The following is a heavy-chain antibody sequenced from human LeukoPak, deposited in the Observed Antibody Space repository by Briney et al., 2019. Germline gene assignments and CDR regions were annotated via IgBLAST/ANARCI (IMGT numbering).Heavy chain of an antibody. CDR2: IKEDGSEK. CDR3: ARDHNYGSDY. V-gene: IGHV3-7*03. D-gene: IGHD5-18*01. J-gene: IGHJ4*02. CDR1: GFTFSILA. Sequence: AGGSLRLSCAVSGFTFSILAMNWVRQAPGKGLEWVANIKEDGSEKYYVDSVKGRFTISRDSAKNSLYLQMNSLRVEDTAVYCCARDHNYGSDYWGQGTLVTVSS.